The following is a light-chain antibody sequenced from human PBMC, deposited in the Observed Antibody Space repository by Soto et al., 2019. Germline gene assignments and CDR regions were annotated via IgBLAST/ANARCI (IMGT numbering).Light chain of an antibody. J-gene: IGKJ3*01. CDR2: AAS. CDR1: QGISYY. V-gene: IGKV1-27*01. Sequence: DIQMTQSPSSLSASVGDRITITCRASQGISYYLAWYQQRPGKVPKLLIYAASTLQSGVPSRFSGSGSGTEFTLTISSLQPEDVATYYCQKYTSAPFTFGPGTKVDIK. CDR3: QKYTSAPFT.